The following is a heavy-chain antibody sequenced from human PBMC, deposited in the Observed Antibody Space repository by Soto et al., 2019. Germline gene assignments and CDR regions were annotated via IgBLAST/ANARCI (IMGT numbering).Heavy chain of an antibody. CDR2: IYYSGST. CDR3: ASGGGYRNWFDP. D-gene: IGHD3-16*01. V-gene: IGHV4-59*01. J-gene: IGHJ5*02. CDR1: GGSISSYY. Sequence: SETLYLTCTVSGGSISSYYWSWIRQPPGKGLEWIGYIYYSGSTNYNPSLKSRVTISVDTSKNQFSLKLSSVTAADTAVYYCASGGGYRNWFDPWGQGTLVTVSS.